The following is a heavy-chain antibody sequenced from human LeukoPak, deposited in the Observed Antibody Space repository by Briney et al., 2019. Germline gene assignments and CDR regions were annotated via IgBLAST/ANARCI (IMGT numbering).Heavy chain of an antibody. Sequence: ASVKVSCKASGYTFTSYYMHWVRQAPGQGPEWMGIINLSGGSTSYAQKFQGRVTMTRDMSTSTVYMELSSLRSEDTAVYYCARDLISDTIFGVVTLFDYWGQGTLVTVSS. D-gene: IGHD3-3*01. CDR3: ARDLISDTIFGVVTLFDY. CDR1: GYTFTSYY. J-gene: IGHJ4*02. V-gene: IGHV1-46*01. CDR2: INLSGGST.